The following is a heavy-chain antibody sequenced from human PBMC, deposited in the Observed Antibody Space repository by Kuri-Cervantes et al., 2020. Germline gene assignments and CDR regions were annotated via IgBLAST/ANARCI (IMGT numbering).Heavy chain of an antibody. J-gene: IGHJ6*02. CDR2: IYTSGST. V-gene: IGHV4-4*07. CDR1: GGSISSYY. CDR3: ARDRYRGVRGVIYYYGMDV. Sequence: GSLRLSCTVPGGSISSYYWSWIRQPAGKGLEWIGRIYTSGSTNYNPSLKSRVTMSVDTSKNQFSLKLSSVTAADTAVYYCARDRYRGVRGVIYYYGMDVWGQGTTVTVSS. D-gene: IGHD3-10*01.